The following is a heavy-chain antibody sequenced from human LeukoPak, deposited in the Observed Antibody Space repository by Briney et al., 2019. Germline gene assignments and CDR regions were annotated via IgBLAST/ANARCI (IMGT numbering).Heavy chain of an antibody. CDR1: GGSISSGGYS. CDR3: ARYCSGGSRYPGYFDY. J-gene: IGHJ4*02. V-gene: IGHV4-30-2*01. CDR2: IYHSGST. D-gene: IGHD2-15*01. Sequence: SETLSLTCAVSGGSISSGGYSWSWIRQPPGKGLEWIGYIYHSGSTFYNPSLKSRVTISVDRSKNQFSLKLSSVTAADTAVYYCARYCSGGSRYPGYFDYWGQGTLVTVSS.